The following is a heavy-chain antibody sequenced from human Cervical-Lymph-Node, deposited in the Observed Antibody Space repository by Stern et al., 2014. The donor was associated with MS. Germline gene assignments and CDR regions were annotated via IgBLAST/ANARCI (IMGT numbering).Heavy chain of an antibody. CDR3: ATDRGYCSGGSCYSLDYFDY. J-gene: IGHJ4*02. V-gene: IGHV1-69*01. CDR2: IIPLLRTE. Sequence: VHLVESGAEVKKPGSSVKVSCKASRGTFSNHGITWVRQAPGQGLDWMGGIIPLLRTEHSAQRFQGRVTFTADESTTTVYMELSSLRSDDTAVYYCATDRGYCSGGSCYSLDYFDYWGQGTLVIVSS. CDR1: RGTFSNHG. D-gene: IGHD2-15*01.